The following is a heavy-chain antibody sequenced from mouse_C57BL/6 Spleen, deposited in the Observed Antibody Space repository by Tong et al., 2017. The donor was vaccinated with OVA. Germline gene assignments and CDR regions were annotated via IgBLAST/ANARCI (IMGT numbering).Heavy chain of an antibody. Sequence: EVQLQESGGGLVKPGGFLKLSCAASGFTFSSYGMSWVRQTPDKRLEWVATISSGGSYTYYPDSVKGRFTISRDNAKNTLYLQMSSLRSEDTALYYCARHDGYYVFAYWGQGTLVTVSA. V-gene: IGHV5-6*01. CDR2: ISSGGSYT. CDR1: GFTFSSYG. D-gene: IGHD2-3*01. J-gene: IGHJ3*01. CDR3: ARHDGYYVFAY.